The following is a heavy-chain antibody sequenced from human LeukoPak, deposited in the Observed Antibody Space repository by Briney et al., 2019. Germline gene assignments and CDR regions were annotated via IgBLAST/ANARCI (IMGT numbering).Heavy chain of an antibody. Sequence: SETLSLSCTVSGGSISSGSYYWSWIRQPAGKGLEWIGRTYTSGSTNYNPSLKSRVTISLDTSKNQFSVKLNSVTAADTAVYYCARDRGPVHTGWHGPPSNWFDPWGQGTLVTVSS. J-gene: IGHJ5*02. CDR1: GGSISSGSYY. V-gene: IGHV4-61*02. CDR3: ARDRGPVHTGWHGPPSNWFDP. D-gene: IGHD6-19*01. CDR2: TYTSGST.